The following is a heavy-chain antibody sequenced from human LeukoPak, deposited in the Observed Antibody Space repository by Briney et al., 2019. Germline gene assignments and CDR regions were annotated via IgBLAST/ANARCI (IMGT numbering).Heavy chain of an antibody. CDR3: ARGFQRGYGPHYGMDV. Sequence: SETLSLTCTVSGGSISSYYWGWIRQPPGKGLEWIGYIYYSGSTNYNPSLKSRVTISVDTSKNQFSLKLSSVTAADTAVYYCARGFQRGYGPHYGMDVWGQGTTVTVSS. CDR1: GGSISSYY. J-gene: IGHJ6*02. V-gene: IGHV4-59*01. D-gene: IGHD5-12*01. CDR2: IYYSGST.